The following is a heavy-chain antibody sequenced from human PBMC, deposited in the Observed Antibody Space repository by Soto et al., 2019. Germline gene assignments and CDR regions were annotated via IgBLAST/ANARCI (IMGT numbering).Heavy chain of an antibody. J-gene: IGHJ4*02. Sequence: SETLPLTCTVSGGSISSGGYYWSWIRQHPGKGLEWIGYIYYSGSTYYNPSLKSRVTISVDTSKNQFSLKLSSVTAADTAVYYCARGIAAAVSRAIDYWGQGTLVTVSS. D-gene: IGHD6-13*01. CDR1: GGSISSGGYY. CDR3: ARGIAAAVSRAIDY. CDR2: IYYSGST. V-gene: IGHV4-31*03.